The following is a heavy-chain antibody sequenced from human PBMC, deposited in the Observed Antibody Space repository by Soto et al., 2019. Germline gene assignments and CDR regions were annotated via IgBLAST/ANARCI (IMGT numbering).Heavy chain of an antibody. D-gene: IGHD1-26*01. J-gene: IGHJ6*02. CDR2: ISYDGSNK. CDR3: ASSYSYYYGMDV. V-gene: IGHV3-30-3*01. CDR1: GFTFSSYA. Sequence: GGSLRLSCAASGFTFSSYAMHWVRKAPGKGLEWVAVISYDGSNKYYADSVKGRFTISRDNSKNTLYLQMNSLRAEDTAVYYCASSYSYYYGMDVWGQGTTVTVSS.